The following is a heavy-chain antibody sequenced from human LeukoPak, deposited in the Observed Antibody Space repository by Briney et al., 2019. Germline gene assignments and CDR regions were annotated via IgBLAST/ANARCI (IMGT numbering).Heavy chain of an antibody. CDR2: IWYDGSKK. Sequence: PGRSLRLSCAASGFTFSSHGMHWVRQAPGKGLEWVAVIWYDGSKKNYADSVKGRFTISRDNSKNTLCLEMSSLRAEDTAVYYCARSGYSSTYGVDYWGQGTLVTVSS. CDR3: ARSGYSSTYGVDY. V-gene: IGHV3-33*01. CDR1: GFTFSSHG. D-gene: IGHD2-15*01. J-gene: IGHJ4*02.